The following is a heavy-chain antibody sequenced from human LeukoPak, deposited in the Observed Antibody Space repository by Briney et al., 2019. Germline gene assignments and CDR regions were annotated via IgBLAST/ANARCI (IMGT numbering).Heavy chain of an antibody. D-gene: IGHD2-15*01. CDR3: ARVGCSGGTCYDY. CDR1: GFTFSSYS. Sequence: GGSLRLSCAASGFTFSSYSMYWVRQAPGKGLEWVSFISSGSNYIYYIDSVKGRFTISRDNAKNSLYLQMNSLRVEDTAIYYCARVGCSGGTCYDYWGQGTLVAVSS. CDR2: ISSGSNYI. V-gene: IGHV3-21*01. J-gene: IGHJ4*02.